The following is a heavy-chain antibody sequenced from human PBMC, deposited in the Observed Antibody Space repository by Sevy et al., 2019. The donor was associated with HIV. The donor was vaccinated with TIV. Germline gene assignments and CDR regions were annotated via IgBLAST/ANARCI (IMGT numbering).Heavy chain of an antibody. V-gene: IGHV3-30*04. CDR3: ARDRFSGSLDY. CDR1: GFTFRSYA. D-gene: IGHD1-26*01. CDR2: IEYDGSKK. J-gene: IGHJ4*02. Sequence: GGSLRLSCAASGFTFRSYAMHWVRQAPGKGLEWVALIEYDGSKKYYADSVKGRFTISRDNSKNTLYLQMNSLRAEDMATYYCARDRFSGSLDYWGQGTLVTVSS.